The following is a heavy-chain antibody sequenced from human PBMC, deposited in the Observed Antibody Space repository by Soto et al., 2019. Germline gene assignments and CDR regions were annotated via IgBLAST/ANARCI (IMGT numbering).Heavy chain of an antibody. V-gene: IGHV4-30-2*01. CDR2: IYHSGST. CDR3: ARDQGYYYGLDV. Sequence: TLSLTCAVSGGSISSGGYSWSWIRQPPGKGLEWIGYIYHSGSTYYNPSLKSRVTISVDRSKNQFSLKLSSVTAADTAVYYCARDQGYYYGLDVWGQGITVPVSS. CDR1: GGSISSGGYS. J-gene: IGHJ6*02.